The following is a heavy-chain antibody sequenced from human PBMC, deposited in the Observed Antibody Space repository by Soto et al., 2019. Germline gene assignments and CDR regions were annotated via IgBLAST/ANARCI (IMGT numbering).Heavy chain of an antibody. Sequence: QVQLVESGGGVVQPGGSLRLSCAASGFAFSTSVIHWVRQAPGKGLEWMAHISYNGNKKHYADSVKGRFTVSRDISESTLYLQMNSLRAEDTAVYYCGREQFEDGRGHYDHWGQGTPVSVSS. V-gene: IGHV3-30*03. J-gene: IGHJ4*02. CDR3: GREQFEDGRGHYDH. D-gene: IGHD1-26*01. CDR2: ISYNGNKK. CDR1: GFAFSTSV.